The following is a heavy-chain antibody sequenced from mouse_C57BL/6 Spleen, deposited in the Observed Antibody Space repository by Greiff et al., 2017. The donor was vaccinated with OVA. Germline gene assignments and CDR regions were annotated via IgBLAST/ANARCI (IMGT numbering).Heavy chain of an antibody. V-gene: IGHV5-17*01. CDR1: GFTFNDYG. CDR3: ARDGSRGYFDY. D-gene: IGHD1-1*01. CDR2: ISSGSSTI. Sequence: EVQLVESGGGSVKPGGSLKLSCAASGFTFNDYGMHWVRQAPEKGLEWVAYISSGSSTIYYADTVKGRFTISRDNAKNTLFLQMTSLRSEDTAMYYCARDGSRGYFDYWGQGTTLTVSS. J-gene: IGHJ2*01.